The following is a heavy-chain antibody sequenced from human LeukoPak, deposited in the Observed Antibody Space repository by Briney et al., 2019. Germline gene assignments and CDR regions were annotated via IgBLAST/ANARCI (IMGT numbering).Heavy chain of an antibody. CDR3: ARVAGGNWNYEFDY. CDR2: ISGSGGST. D-gene: IGHD1-7*01. Sequence: GGSLRLSCAASGFTFSSYAMSWVRQAPGKGLEWVSAISGSGGSTYYADSVKGRFTISRDNAKNSLYLQMNSLRAEDTAVYYCARVAGGNWNYEFDYWGQGTLVTVSS. CDR1: GFTFSSYA. J-gene: IGHJ4*02. V-gene: IGHV3-23*01.